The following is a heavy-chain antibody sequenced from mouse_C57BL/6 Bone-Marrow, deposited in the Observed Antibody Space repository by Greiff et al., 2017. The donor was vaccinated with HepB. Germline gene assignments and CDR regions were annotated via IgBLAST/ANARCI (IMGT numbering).Heavy chain of an antibody. CDR1: GFNIKDDY. D-gene: IGHD1-1*01. J-gene: IGHJ3*01. CDR3: TTGGYYGSRAY. Sequence: EVQLVESGAELVRPGASVKLSCTASGFNIKDDYMHWVKQRPEQGLEWIGWIDPENGDTEYASKFQGKATITADTSSNTAYLQLSSLTSEDTAVYYCTTGGYYGSRAYWGQGTLVTVSA. V-gene: IGHV14-4*01. CDR2: IDPENGDT.